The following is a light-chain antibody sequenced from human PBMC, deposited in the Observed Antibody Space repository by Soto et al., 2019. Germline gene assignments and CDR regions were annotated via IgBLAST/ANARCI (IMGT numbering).Light chain of an antibody. CDR3: GTWDTSLSAVV. Sequence: QSVLTQPRSVSAAPGQKVTISCSGSSSNIGNNYVSWYQHLPGTAPKLLIYDNNERPSGIPDRFSGSKSGTSATLGITGLQTGDEAGYYCGTWDTSLSAVVFGGGTKLTVL. J-gene: IGLJ2*01. CDR2: DNN. V-gene: IGLV1-51*01. CDR1: SSNIGNNY.